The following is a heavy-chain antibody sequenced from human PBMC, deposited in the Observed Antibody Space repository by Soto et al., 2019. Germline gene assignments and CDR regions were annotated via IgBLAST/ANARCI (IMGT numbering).Heavy chain of an antibody. D-gene: IGHD3-9*01. J-gene: IGHJ6*02. CDR2: ISSSSSYI. CDR3: ARDIRYYDILTGYSPGFFGMDV. Sequence: GGSLRLSCAASGFTFSSYSMNWVRQAPGKGLEWVSSISSSSSYIYYADSVKGRFTISRDNAKNSLYRQMNSLRAEDTAVYYCARDIRYYDILTGYSPGFFGMDVWGQGTTVTVSS. CDR1: GFTFSSYS. V-gene: IGHV3-21*01.